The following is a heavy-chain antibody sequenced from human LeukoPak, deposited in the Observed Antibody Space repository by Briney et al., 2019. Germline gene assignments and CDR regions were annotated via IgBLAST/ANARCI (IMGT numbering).Heavy chain of an antibody. D-gene: IGHD1-26*01. V-gene: IGHV4-34*01. CDR2: INHSGGT. CDR3: ASWISGPIRIVGAKFDY. Sequence: SETLSLTCAVYGGSFSGYYWSWLRQPPGKGLEWIGEINHSGGTKYNPSLKSRVTISVDTSKNQFSLKLSSVTAADTAVYYCASWISGPIRIVGAKFDYWGQGTLVTVSS. CDR1: GGSFSGYY. J-gene: IGHJ4*02.